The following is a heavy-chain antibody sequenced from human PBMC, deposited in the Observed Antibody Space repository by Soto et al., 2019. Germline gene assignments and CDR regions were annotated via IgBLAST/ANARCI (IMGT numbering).Heavy chain of an antibody. J-gene: IGHJ6*02. Sequence: NPSETLSLTCTVSGGSISSYYWSWIRQPPGKGLEWIGYIYYSGSTNYNPSLKSRVTISVDTSKNQFSLKLSSVTAADTAVYYCARMGGAQNYYGMDVWGQGTTVTVSS. V-gene: IGHV4-59*01. CDR1: GGSISSYY. D-gene: IGHD3-16*01. CDR3: ARMGGAQNYYGMDV. CDR2: IYYSGST.